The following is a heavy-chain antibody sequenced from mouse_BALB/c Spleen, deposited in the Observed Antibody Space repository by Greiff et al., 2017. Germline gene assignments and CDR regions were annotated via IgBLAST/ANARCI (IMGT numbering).Heavy chain of an antibody. J-gene: IGHJ4*01. V-gene: IGHV14-3*02. Sequence: EVQLQESGAELVKPGASVKLSCTASGFNIKDTYMHWVKQRPEQGLEWIGRIDPANGNTKYDPKFQGKATITADTSSNTAYLQLSSLTSEDTAVYYCALPSTAKGNAMDYWGQGTSVTVSS. CDR1: GFNIKDTY. CDR3: ALPSTAKGNAMDY. CDR2: IDPANGNT. D-gene: IGHD1-2*01.